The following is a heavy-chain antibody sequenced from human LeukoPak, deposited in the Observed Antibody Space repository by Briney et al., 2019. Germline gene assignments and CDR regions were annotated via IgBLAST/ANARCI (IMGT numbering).Heavy chain of an antibody. J-gene: IGHJ4*02. Sequence: GGSLRLSCAASGFTFSTYWMHWVRQAPGKGLVWVSRIKSDGSTNYADSVKGRFTISRDNAKNTLSLQMNSLRAEDTAVYYCAKGGNGYNPQVFDYWGQGTLVTVSS. V-gene: IGHV3-74*01. CDR2: IKSDGST. CDR3: AKGGNGYNPQVFDY. CDR1: GFTFSTYW. D-gene: IGHD5-24*01.